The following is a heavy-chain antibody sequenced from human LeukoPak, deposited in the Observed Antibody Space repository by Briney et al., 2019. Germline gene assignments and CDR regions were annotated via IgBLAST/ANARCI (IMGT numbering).Heavy chain of an antibody. CDR3: TREYSSSSDY. Sequence: SETLSLTCTVSGGSISSSSHHWSWVRQPPGKGLEWIGSIYYSGNTYYNPSLKSRVTKSVDTSKNQFSLKLTSVTAADTAVYYCTREYSSSSDYWGQGTLVTVSS. V-gene: IGHV4-39*02. D-gene: IGHD6-6*01. J-gene: IGHJ4*02. CDR1: GGSISSSSHH. CDR2: IYYSGNT.